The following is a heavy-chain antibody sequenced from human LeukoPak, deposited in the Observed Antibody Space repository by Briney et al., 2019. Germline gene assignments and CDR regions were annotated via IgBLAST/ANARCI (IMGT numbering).Heavy chain of an antibody. J-gene: IGHJ6*02. CDR2: IYYSGST. Sequence: SETLSLTCTVSGGSISSYYWSWIRQPPGKGLEWIGYIYYSGSTNYNPSLKSRVTISVDTSKNQFSLKLSSVTAADTAVYYCAAPAGSGSSYYYGMDVWGQGTTVTVSS. CDR1: GGSISSYY. V-gene: IGHV4-59*12. CDR3: AAPAGSGSSYYYGMDV. D-gene: IGHD3-10*01.